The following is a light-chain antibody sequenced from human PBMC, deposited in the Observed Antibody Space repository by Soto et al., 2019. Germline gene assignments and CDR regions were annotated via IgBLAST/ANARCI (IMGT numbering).Light chain of an antibody. CDR3: QQCYSSPRT. Sequence: DIQMTQSPSTLSADVGDRVTITCRASQRISTYLNWYQQKPGKAPTLLIYAASRLQSWVQSRFSGGGSGTDFTLTINTLQPEDFATYFCQQCYSSPRTFGQGTKVEIK. CDR2: AAS. J-gene: IGKJ1*01. V-gene: IGKV1-39*01. CDR1: QRISTY.